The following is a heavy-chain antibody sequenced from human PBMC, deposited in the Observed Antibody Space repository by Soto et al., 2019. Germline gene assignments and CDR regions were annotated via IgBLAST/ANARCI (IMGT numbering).Heavy chain of an antibody. Sequence: VKVSCKASGYTFTGYYMHWVRQAPGQGLEWMGWINPNSGNTAYAQKFQGRVTMTGDTTTNTAYMELTSLTSADTAVYYCTRRARIGKQLWLPFDSWAQGTLVTVSS. V-gene: IGHV1-8*02. D-gene: IGHD3-22*01. J-gene: IGHJ4*02. CDR3: TRRARIGKQLWLPFDS. CDR2: INPNSGNT. CDR1: GYTFTGYY.